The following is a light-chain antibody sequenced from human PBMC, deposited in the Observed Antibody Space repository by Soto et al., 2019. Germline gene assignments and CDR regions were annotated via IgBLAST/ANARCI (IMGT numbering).Light chain of an antibody. CDR1: QGISNY. Sequence: DIQMTQSPSSLSASVGDRVTITCRASQGISNYLAWYQQKPGKVSKLLIYAAFTLQSGVPSRFSGSVSATDFTLSISSLQPEDGATYYCQKYNSAPLTFGGGTKVEIK. V-gene: IGKV1-27*01. CDR2: AAF. CDR3: QKYNSAPLT. J-gene: IGKJ4*01.